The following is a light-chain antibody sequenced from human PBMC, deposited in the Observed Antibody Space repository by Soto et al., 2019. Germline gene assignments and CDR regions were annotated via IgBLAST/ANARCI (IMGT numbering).Light chain of an antibody. CDR2: DVS. CDR1: SSDVGGYNY. Sequence: QSVLTQPASVSGSPGQSITISCTGTSSDVGGYNYVSRYQQHPGKAPKLMIYDVSNRPSGVSNRFSGSKSGNTASLTISGLQAEDEADYYRSSYTSSSTYVFGTGTKVTVL. CDR3: SSYTSSSTYV. J-gene: IGLJ1*01. V-gene: IGLV2-14*01.